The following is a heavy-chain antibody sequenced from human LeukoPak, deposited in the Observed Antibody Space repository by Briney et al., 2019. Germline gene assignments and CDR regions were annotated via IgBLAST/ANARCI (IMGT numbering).Heavy chain of an antibody. CDR3: AKPISGGLAVTADWFDP. V-gene: IGHV3-23*01. CDR2: INANAINT. J-gene: IGHJ5*02. Sequence: PGGSLRLSCEASVFALSFSAITWVRQAPGTGLEWVSTINANAINTYYAHSVKGRFTLSRDNSKSTLYLQLNSLRAEDTGVYYCAKPISGGLAVTADWFDPWGKGTLVTVSS. CDR1: VFALSFSA. D-gene: IGHD6-19*01.